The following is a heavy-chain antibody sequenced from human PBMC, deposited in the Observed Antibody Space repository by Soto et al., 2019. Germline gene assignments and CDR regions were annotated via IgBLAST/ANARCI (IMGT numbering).Heavy chain of an antibody. D-gene: IGHD1-26*01. CDR1: GDSVSSNSVA. J-gene: IGHJ4*02. CDR2: TYYRSKWYS. V-gene: IGHV6-1*01. CDR3: ARARGSGSYYY. Sequence: QVQMQQSGPGLVKPSQTLSLTCAISGDSVSSNSVAWSWIRQSPLRGLEWLGRTYYRSKWYSEYALSVKSRIIIDSDTSKNQFSLQLDSVTPEDTAVYYCARARGSGSYYYWGQGTLVTVSS.